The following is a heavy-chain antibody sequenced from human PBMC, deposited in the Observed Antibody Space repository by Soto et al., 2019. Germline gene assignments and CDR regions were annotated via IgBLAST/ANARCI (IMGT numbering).Heavy chain of an antibody. CDR2: INPATGAA. D-gene: IGHD3-3*01. CDR3: ARGGGVGVAGSAAFDM. CDR1: GYPVTAYY. Sequence: QLHLVQSGAVVKKPGASVTVSCSASGYPVTAYYMHWVRQAPGRGLEWMGGINPATGAAKYTQTFQGRVTMTRDTSTGTGFMELSGLTSGDPAVFFCARGGGVGVAGSAAFDMWGQGTLVTVSS. J-gene: IGHJ3*02. V-gene: IGHV1-2*02.